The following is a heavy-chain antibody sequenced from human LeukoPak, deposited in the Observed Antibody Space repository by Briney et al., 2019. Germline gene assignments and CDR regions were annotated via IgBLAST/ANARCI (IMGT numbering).Heavy chain of an antibody. CDR2: IYYTGST. V-gene: IGHV4-59*01. Sequence: SETLSLTCTVSGGSISNYYCTWIRQPPGKGLEWIGYIYYTGSTNHNPSLKSRVTLSVDTSKNQFSLKLSSVTAADTAVYYCAREGGFFRPLDYSGQGTLVTVSS. J-gene: IGHJ4*02. D-gene: IGHD3-3*01. CDR1: GGSISNYY. CDR3: AREGGFFRPLDY.